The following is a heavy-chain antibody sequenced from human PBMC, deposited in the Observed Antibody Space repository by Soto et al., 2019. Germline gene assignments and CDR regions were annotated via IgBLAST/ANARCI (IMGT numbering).Heavy chain of an antibody. D-gene: IGHD3-22*01. Sequence: QVQLVQSGAEVKKPGASVKVTCKASGYTFTSYDINWVRQATGQGLEWMGWMNPNSGNTGYAQKFQGRVTMTRNHSRSTAYMVLSSLRSEDTAVYYCATLAPYYYDSSGYWADYWGQGTLVTVSS. V-gene: IGHV1-8*01. J-gene: IGHJ4*02. CDR3: ATLAPYYYDSSGYWADY. CDR1: GYTFTSYD. CDR2: MNPNSGNT.